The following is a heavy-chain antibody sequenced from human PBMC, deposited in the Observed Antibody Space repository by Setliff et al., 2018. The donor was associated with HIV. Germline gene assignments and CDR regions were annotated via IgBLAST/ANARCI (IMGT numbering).Heavy chain of an antibody. D-gene: IGHD3-10*01. V-gene: IGHV4-61*09. Sequence: PSETLSLTCTVSGGSISSNNYFWSWIRQPAGKGLEWIGHIYPSGSTNYNPYLKSRVTISVDTSNNQFSLNLCSVTAADTAVYYCASGAGGDFWGQGTMVTVSS. CDR3: ASGAGGDF. CDR2: IYPSGST. CDR1: GGSISSNNYF. J-gene: IGHJ3*01.